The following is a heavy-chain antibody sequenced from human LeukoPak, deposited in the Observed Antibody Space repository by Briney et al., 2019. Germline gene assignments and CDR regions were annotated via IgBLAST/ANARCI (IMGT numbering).Heavy chain of an antibody. V-gene: IGHV3-7*01. Sequence: SGGSLRLSCAASGFTFSSYWMSWVRQAPGKGLEWVANIKQDGSEKYYVDSVKGRFTISRDNAKNSLYLQMNSLRAEDTAVYYCARDYYGGNSIYFDYWGQGTLVTVSS. CDR2: IKQDGSEK. J-gene: IGHJ4*02. CDR1: GFTFSSYW. D-gene: IGHD4-23*01. CDR3: ARDYYGGNSIYFDY.